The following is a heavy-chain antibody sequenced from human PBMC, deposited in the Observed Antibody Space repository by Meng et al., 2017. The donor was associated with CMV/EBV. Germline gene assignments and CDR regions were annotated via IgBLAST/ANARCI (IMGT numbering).Heavy chain of an antibody. CDR1: GGSVSSGSYY. J-gene: IGHJ5*02. V-gene: IGHV4-61*01. CDR3: ARAFYYDSSGDWFDP. D-gene: IGHD3-22*01. CDR2: IYYSGST. Sequence: SETLSLTCTVSGGSVSSGSYYWSWNRPPPGKGLEWIEYIYYSGSTNYDPSLKSQVTISVDPSKIQFSLKLSSVTAADTAVYCCARAFYYDSSGDWFDPWGQGTLVTVSS.